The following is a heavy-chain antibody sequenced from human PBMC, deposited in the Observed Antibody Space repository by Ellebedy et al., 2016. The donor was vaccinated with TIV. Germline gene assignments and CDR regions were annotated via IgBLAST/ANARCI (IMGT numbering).Heavy chain of an antibody. CDR1: GGSINSYY. D-gene: IGHD6-19*01. J-gene: IGHJ4*02. CDR3: ARTKAVAGTFCFDS. V-gene: IGHV4-59*01. CDR2: VFYSGST. Sequence: GSLRLSCTVSGGSINSYYWSWIRQPPGKGLEWIGYVFYSGSTHYNPSLKSRVTISVDTSRNQFSLKLSSATAADTAVYYCARTKAVAGTFCFDSWGQGTLVPVSS.